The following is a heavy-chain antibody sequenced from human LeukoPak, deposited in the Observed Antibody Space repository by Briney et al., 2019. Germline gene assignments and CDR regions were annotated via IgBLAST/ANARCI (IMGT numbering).Heavy chain of an antibody. D-gene: IGHD6-19*01. J-gene: IGHJ6*02. CDR1: GDSVSSNSAA. CDR2: TYYRSKWYN. V-gene: IGHV6-1*01. Sequence: SQTLSLTCAIPGDSVSSNSAAWNWIRQSPSRGLEWLGRTYYRSKWYNDYALSVKSRITINPDTSKNQFSLQLNSVTPEDTAVYYCARIAVSGELPVDYYYGMDVWGQGTTVTVSS. CDR3: ARIAVSGELPVDYYYGMDV.